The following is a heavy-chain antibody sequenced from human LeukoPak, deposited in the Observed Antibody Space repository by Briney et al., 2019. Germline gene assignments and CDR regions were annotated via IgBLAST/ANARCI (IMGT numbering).Heavy chain of an antibody. J-gene: IGHJ4*02. CDR2: IYYSGST. Sequence: PSETLSLTCTVSGGSISSSSYYWGWIRQPPGKGLEWIGSIYYSGSTYYNPSLKSRVTISVDTSKNQFSLKLSSVTAADTAVYYCARANDAYYFDYWGQGTLVTVSS. CDR3: ARANDAYYFDY. V-gene: IGHV4-39*07. CDR1: GGSISSSSYY.